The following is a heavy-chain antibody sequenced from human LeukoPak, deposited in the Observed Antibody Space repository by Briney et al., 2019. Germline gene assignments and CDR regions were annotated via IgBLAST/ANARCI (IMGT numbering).Heavy chain of an antibody. CDR3: ARDTPREGDV. Sequence: GGSLRLSCAASGFTFSSYSMNWVRQAPGKGLEWVSYISSSTSTIYYADSVKGRFTISRDNAKNSLYLQMNSLRAEDTAVYYCARDTPREGDVWGQGTTVTVSS. J-gene: IGHJ6*02. CDR2: ISSSTSTI. V-gene: IGHV3-48*01. CDR1: GFTFSSYS.